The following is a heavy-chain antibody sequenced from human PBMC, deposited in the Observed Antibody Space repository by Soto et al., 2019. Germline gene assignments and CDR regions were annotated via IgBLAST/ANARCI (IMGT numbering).Heavy chain of an antibody. CDR2: INHSGST. D-gene: IGHD5-12*01. Sequence: SETLSLTCAVYGGSFSGYYWSWIRQPPGKGLEWIGEINHSGSTNYNPSLKSRVTISVDTSKNQFSLKLSSVTAADTAVYYCARSGLLSVATIGYGWFFAEYFQHWGQGTLVTVSS. V-gene: IGHV4-34*01. CDR1: GGSFSGYY. CDR3: ARSGLLSVATIGYGWFFAEYFQH. J-gene: IGHJ1*01.